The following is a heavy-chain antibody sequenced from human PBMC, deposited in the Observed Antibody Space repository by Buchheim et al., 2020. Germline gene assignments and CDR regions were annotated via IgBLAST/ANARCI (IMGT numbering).Heavy chain of an antibody. CDR1: GGSFSGYY. Sequence: QVQLQQWCAGLLKPSETLSLTCAVYGGSFSGYYWSWIRQPPGKGLEWIGEINHSGSTNYNPSRKSRVTISVDTSKNQFSLKLRSVTAADTAVYYCARVSWGGIVIDYWGQGTL. V-gene: IGHV4-34*01. CDR3: ARVSWGGIVIDY. CDR2: INHSGST. D-gene: IGHD7-27*01. J-gene: IGHJ4*02.